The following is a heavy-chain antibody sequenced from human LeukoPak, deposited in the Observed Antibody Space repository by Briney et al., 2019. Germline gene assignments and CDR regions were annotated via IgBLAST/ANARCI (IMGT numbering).Heavy chain of an antibody. Sequence: GGSLRLSCAASGFTFSSYGMSWVRQAPGKGLEWVSSISSSSSYIYYADSVKGRFTISRDNAKNSLYLQMNSLRAEDTAVYYCARESEYYDFWSGYYRWFDPWGQGTLVTVSS. CDR1: GFTFSSYG. J-gene: IGHJ5*02. CDR3: ARESEYYDFWSGYYRWFDP. CDR2: ISSSSSYI. D-gene: IGHD3-3*01. V-gene: IGHV3-21*01.